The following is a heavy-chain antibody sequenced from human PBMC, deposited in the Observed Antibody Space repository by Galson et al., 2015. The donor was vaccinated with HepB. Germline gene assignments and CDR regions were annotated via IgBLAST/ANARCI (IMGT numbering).Heavy chain of an antibody. CDR1: GFRFSGYW. V-gene: IGHV3-7*03. J-gene: IGHJ2*01. CDR2: IKQDGSEK. CDR3: TRGGSYSDWYHDL. Sequence: SLRLSCAVSGFRFSGYWMSWVRQAPGKGLEWVANIKQDGSEKYSVDSVKGRFTISRDNAKNSVFLQMNSVRDEDTAVYYCTRGGSYSDWYHDLWGRGTLVTVSS. D-gene: IGHD1-26*01.